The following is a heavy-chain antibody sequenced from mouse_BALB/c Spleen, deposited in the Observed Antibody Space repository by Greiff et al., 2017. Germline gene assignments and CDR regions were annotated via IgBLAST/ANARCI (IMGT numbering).Heavy chain of an antibody. J-gene: IGHJ4*01. CDR1: GFTFSSFG. V-gene: IGHV5-17*02. CDR3: ARLSFRPLTTVVADAMDY. CDR2: TSSGSSTI. Sequence: EVQLVESGGGLVQPGGSRKLSCAASGFTFSSFGMHWVRQAPEKGLEWVAYTSSGSSTIYYADTVKGRFTISRDNPKNTLFLQMTSLRSEDTAMYYCARLSFRPLTTVVADAMDYWGQGTSVTVSS. D-gene: IGHD1-1*01.